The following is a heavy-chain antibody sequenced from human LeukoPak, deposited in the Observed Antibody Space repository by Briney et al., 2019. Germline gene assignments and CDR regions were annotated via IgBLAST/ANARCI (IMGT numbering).Heavy chain of an antibody. Sequence: SETLSLTCAVYGGSFSGYYWNWIRQPPGKGLEWIGEINHSGSTNYNPSLKSRVTISVDTSKNQFSLKLSSVTAADTAVYYCARDVPSLYGMDVWGQGTTVTVSS. CDR3: ARDVPSLYGMDV. CDR2: INHSGST. V-gene: IGHV4-34*01. CDR1: GGSFSGYY. J-gene: IGHJ6*02.